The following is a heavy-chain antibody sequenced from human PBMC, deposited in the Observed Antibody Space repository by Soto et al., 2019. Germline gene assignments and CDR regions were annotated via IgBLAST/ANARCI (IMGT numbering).Heavy chain of an antibody. CDR1: GGSISSGGYY. D-gene: IGHD2-15*01. Sequence: QVQLQESGPGLVKPSQTLSLTCTVSGGSISSGGYYWSWIRQHPGKGLEWIGYIYYSGSTYYNPSLKSRVTISVDTSKNLFSLKRSSVTAADTAVYYCARERGLAAATDYWGQGTLVTVSS. CDR3: ARERGLAAATDY. V-gene: IGHV4-31*03. J-gene: IGHJ4*02. CDR2: IYYSGST.